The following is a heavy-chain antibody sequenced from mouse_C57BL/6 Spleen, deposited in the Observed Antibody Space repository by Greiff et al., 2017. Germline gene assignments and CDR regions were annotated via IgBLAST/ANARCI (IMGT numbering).Heavy chain of an antibody. V-gene: IGHV1-69*01. J-gene: IGHJ2*01. CDR1: GYTFTSYW. CDR2: IDPSDSYT. CDR3: ARYSDGYYFDY. Sequence: QVQLKQPGAELVMPGASVKLSCKASGYTFTSYWMHWVKQRPGQGLEWIGEIDPSDSYTNYNQKFKGKSTLTVDKSSSTAYMQLSSLTSEDSAVYYCARYSDGYYFDYWGQGTTLTVSS.